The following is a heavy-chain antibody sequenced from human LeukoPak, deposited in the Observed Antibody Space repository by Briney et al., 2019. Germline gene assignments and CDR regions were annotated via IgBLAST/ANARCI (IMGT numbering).Heavy chain of an antibody. CDR1: GGFISRNSFY. CDR2: IYYSGTT. V-gene: IGHV4-39*01. Sequence: SETLSLTCTVSGGFISRNSFYWGWIRQPPGKGLEWIGSIYYSGTTYYNPSLKSRVTISVDTSKNQFSLKLSSVTAADTAVYYCGRGRVSGSYLRPKYYYGMDVWGQGTTVTVSS. J-gene: IGHJ6*02. D-gene: IGHD1-26*01. CDR3: GRGRVSGSYLRPKYYYGMDV.